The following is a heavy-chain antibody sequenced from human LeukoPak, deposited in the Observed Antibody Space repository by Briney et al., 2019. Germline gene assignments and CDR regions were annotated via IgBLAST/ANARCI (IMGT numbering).Heavy chain of an antibody. CDR1: GYSFTSYW. J-gene: IGHJ4*02. Sequence: GASLKISCKGSGYSFTSYWIGWVRQLPGKGLEWMGIIYPGDSDTRYSPSFQGQVTISADKSISTAYLQWSSLKASDTAMYYCARQTVVRGVPYYFDYWGQGALVTVSS. CDR3: ARQTVVRGVPYYFDY. D-gene: IGHD3-10*01. CDR2: IYPGDSDT. V-gene: IGHV5-51*01.